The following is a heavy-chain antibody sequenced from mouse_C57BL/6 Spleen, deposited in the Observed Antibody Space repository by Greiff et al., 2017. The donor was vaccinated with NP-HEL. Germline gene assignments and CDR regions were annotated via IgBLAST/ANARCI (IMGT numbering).Heavy chain of an antibody. CDR3: APFYDGYYGAMDY. CDR2: IYPGDGDT. D-gene: IGHD2-3*01. CDR1: GYAFSSSW. Sequence: QVQLKQSGPELVKPGASVKISCKASGYAFSSSWMNWVKQRPGKGLEWIGRIYPGDGDTNYNGKFKGKATLTADKSSSTAYMQLSSLTSEDSAVYFCAPFYDGYYGAMDYWGQGTSVTVSS. V-gene: IGHV1-82*01. J-gene: IGHJ4*01.